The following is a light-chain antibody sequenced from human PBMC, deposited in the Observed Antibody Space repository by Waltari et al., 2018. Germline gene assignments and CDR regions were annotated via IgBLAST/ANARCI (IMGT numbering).Light chain of an antibody. CDR3: QHTYSIPWT. J-gene: IGKJ1*01. CDR2: AAS. CDR1: QYISSY. Sequence: DIQMTQSPSSLSAFVGDRVTITCRASQYISSYLNWYQHKSGKAPKLLIYAASSLQSGVPSSFIGSGSGTDFTLTISNLQPEDFATYFCQHTYSIPWTFGQGTKVEIE. V-gene: IGKV1-39*01.